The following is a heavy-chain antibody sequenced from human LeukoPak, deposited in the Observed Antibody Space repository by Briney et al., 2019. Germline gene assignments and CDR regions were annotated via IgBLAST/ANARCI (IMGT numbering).Heavy chain of an antibody. Sequence: GRSLRLSCAASGFTFSSYAMHWVRQVPGKGLGGVAVISYDGSNKYYADSVKGRFTISSDNSKDTLYLQMNSLRAEDTAVYYCARVHLREVNYFDYWGQGTLVTVSS. CDR3: ARVHLREVNYFDY. V-gene: IGHV3-30*04. CDR1: GFTFSSYA. D-gene: IGHD1-26*01. CDR2: ISYDGSNK. J-gene: IGHJ4*02.